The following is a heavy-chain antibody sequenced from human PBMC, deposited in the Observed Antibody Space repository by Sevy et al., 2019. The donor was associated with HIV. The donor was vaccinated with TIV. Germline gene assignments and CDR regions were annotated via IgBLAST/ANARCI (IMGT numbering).Heavy chain of an antibody. CDR3: VTRGGLVGATDFDY. CDR2: ISGNGGSK. CDR1: GFTFSSYP. D-gene: IGHD1-26*01. V-gene: IGHV3-64D*06. J-gene: IGHJ4*02. Sequence: GGSLRLSCSASGFTFSSYPMHWVRQAPGKGLEYVSLISGNGGSKYYVDSVKGRFTISRDNFKKTLYLQMSSLRAEDTAVYYCVTRGGLVGATDFDYWGQGTRVTVSS.